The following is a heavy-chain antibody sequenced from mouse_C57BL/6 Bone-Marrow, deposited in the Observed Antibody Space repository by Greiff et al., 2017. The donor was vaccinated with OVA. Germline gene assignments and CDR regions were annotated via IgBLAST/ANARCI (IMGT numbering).Heavy chain of an antibody. D-gene: IGHD2-5*01. J-gene: IGHJ1*03. Sequence: VQLKESGPGLVQPSQSLSITCTVSGFSLTSYGVHWVRQSPGKGLEWLGVIWSGGSTDYNAAFISRLSISKDNSKSQVFFKMNSLQADDTAIYYCARGYYSNYDWYFDVWGTGTTVTVSS. CDR1: GFSLTSYG. CDR3: ARGYYSNYDWYFDV. CDR2: IWSGGST. V-gene: IGHV2-2*01.